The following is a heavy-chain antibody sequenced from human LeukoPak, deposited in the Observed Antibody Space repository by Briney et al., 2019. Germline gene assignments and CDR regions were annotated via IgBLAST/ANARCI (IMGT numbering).Heavy chain of an antibody. J-gene: IGHJ4*02. CDR3: ARGWTGDPAPYYFDY. CDR1: GFTFSSYS. Sequence: GGSLRLSCAASGFTFSSYSMNWVRQAPGKGLEWVSSISSSSSYIYYADSVKGRFTISRDNAKNSLYLQMNSLRAEDTALYYCARGWTGDPAPYYFDYWGQGTLVTVSS. CDR2: ISSSSSYI. D-gene: IGHD3/OR15-3a*01. V-gene: IGHV3-21*04.